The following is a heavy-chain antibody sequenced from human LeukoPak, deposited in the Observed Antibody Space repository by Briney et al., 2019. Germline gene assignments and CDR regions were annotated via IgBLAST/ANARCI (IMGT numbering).Heavy chain of an antibody. CDR2: IYYSGST. Sequence: SETLSLTCTVSGDSISSYYWSWIRQPPGKGLEWIGYIYYSGSTNYNPSLKSRVTISVDTSKNQFSLKLSSVTAADTAVYYCATYYGSGNYYNDLFDYWGQGTLVTVSS. D-gene: IGHD3-10*01. CDR3: ATYYGSGNYYNDLFDY. V-gene: IGHV4-59*08. CDR1: GDSISSYY. J-gene: IGHJ4*02.